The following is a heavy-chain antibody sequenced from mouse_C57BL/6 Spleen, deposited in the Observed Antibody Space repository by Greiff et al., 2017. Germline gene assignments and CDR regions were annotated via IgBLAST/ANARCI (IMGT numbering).Heavy chain of an antibody. J-gene: IGHJ4*01. CDR1: GYTFTSYW. V-gene: IGHV1-55*01. CDR2: IYPGSGST. D-gene: IGHD2-1*01. CDR3: ARWGNYSVSYAMDY. Sequence: QVQLQQPGAELVKPGASVKMSCKASGYTFTSYWITWVKQRPGQGLEWIGDIYPGSGSTNYNEKFKSKATLTVDTSSSTAYMQLSSLTSEDSAVYYCARWGNYSVSYAMDYWGQGTSVTVSS.